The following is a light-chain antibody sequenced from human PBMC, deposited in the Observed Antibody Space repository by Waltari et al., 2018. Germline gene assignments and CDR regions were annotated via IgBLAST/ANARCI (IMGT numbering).Light chain of an antibody. CDR2: SNN. V-gene: IGLV1-44*01. CDR3: AAWDDSLNGSGV. Sequence: QTVLTQPPSASGTPGQRVTISCSGSFSNLGSNTVSWYQQLPGTAPKLLIYSNNQRPSGVPDRFSGSKFGTSASLAISGLQSEDEADYYCAAWDDSLNGSGVFGGGTKLTVL. CDR1: FSNLGSNT. J-gene: IGLJ2*01.